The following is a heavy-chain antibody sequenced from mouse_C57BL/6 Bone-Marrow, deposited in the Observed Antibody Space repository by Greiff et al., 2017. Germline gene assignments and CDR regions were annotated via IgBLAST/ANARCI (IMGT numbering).Heavy chain of an antibody. J-gene: IGHJ3*01. V-gene: IGHV5-6*01. D-gene: IGHD1-1*01. CDR1: GFTFSSYG. CDR2: ISSGGSYT. CDR3: ARHYGRTFAY. Sequence: EVQLQESGGDLVKPGGSLKLSCAASGFTFSSYGMSWVRQTPDKRLEWVATISSGGSYTYYPDSVKGRFTISRDNAKNTLYLQMSSLKSEDTAMYYCARHYGRTFAYWGQGTLVTVSA.